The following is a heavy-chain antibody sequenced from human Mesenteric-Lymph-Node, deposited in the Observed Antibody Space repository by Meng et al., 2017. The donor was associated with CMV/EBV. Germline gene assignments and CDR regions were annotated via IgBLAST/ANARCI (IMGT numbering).Heavy chain of an antibody. CDR2: ISAYNGNT. Sequence: ASVKVSCKASGYTFTSYGISWVRQAPGQGLEWMGWISAYNGNTNYAQKLQGRVTMTTDTSTSTAYMELRSLRSDDTAAYYCARGAVVVPAAILGYWGQGTLVTVSS. D-gene: IGHD2-2*01. CDR1: GYTFTSYG. V-gene: IGHV1-18*01. CDR3: ARGAVVVPAAILGY. J-gene: IGHJ4*02.